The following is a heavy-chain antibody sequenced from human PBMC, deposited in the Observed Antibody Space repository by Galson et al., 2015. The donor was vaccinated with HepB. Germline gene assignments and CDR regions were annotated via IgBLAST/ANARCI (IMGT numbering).Heavy chain of an antibody. Sequence: SLRLSCAASGFTFSSYAMHWVRQAPGKGLEWVAVISYDGSNKYYADSVKGRFTISRDNAKNSLYLQMNSLRAEDTAVHYCARDKNTIFGVVDYWGQGTLVTVSS. CDR1: GFTFSSYA. J-gene: IGHJ4*02. D-gene: IGHD3-3*01. CDR2: ISYDGSNK. V-gene: IGHV3-30*04. CDR3: ARDKNTIFGVVDY.